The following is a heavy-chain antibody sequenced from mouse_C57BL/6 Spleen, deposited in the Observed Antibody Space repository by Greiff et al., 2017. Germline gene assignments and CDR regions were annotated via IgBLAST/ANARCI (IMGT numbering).Heavy chain of an antibody. D-gene: IGHD2-4*01. J-gene: IGHJ3*01. CDR3: ARSLDDYDPWFAY. V-gene: IGHV1-55*01. Sequence: QVQLQQPGAELVKPGASVKMSCKASGYTFTSYWITWVKQRPGQGLEWIGDIYPGSGSTNYNEKFKSKATLTVDTSSSTAYMQLSSLTSEDSAVYYCARSLDDYDPWFAYWGQGTLVTVSA. CDR2: IYPGSGST. CDR1: GYTFTSYW.